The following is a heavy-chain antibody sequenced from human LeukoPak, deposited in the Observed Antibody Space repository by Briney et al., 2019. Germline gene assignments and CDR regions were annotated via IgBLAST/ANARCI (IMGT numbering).Heavy chain of an antibody. V-gene: IGHV3-7*01. CDR2: IKQDGSEK. Sequence: PGGSLRLSCAGSGFTFRNYWMSWVRQAPGEGLEWVAKIKQDGSEKYYLDSVKGRFTISRDNAKNSLYLQMNSLRAEDTALYFCAREGAYEDDFDYWGQGTLVTVSS. D-gene: IGHD3-3*01. CDR3: AREGAYEDDFDY. J-gene: IGHJ4*02. CDR1: GFTFRNYW.